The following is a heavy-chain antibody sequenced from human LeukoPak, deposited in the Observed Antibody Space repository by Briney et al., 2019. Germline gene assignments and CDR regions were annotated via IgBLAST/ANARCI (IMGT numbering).Heavy chain of an antibody. CDR3: ARRPNRVGGYYDY. CDR2: IYTSGST. V-gene: IGHV4-4*09. CDR1: GGSISSYY. Sequence: PSETLSLTCTVSGGSISSYYLTWIRQPPGKGLEWIGYIYTSGSTNYNPSLKSRVTMSVDTSKNQFSLKLTSLTAADTAVYYCARRPNRVGGYYDYWGQGTLVTVSS. J-gene: IGHJ4*02. D-gene: IGHD3-22*01.